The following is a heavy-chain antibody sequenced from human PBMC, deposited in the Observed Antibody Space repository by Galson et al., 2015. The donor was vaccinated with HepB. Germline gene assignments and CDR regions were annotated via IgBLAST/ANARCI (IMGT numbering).Heavy chain of an antibody. CDR3: AREYWGHDAFDI. V-gene: IGHV3-11*06. Sequence: SLRLSCAASGFTFSDYYMSWIRQAPGKGLEWVSYISSSSSYTNYADSVKGRFTISRDNAKNSLYLQMNSLRAGDTAVYYCAREYWGHDAFDIWGQGTMVTVSS. CDR1: GFTFSDYY. J-gene: IGHJ3*02. D-gene: IGHD3-16*01. CDR2: ISSSSSYT.